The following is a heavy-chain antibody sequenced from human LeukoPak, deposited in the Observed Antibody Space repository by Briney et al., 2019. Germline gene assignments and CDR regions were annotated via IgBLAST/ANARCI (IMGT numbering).Heavy chain of an antibody. V-gene: IGHV3-33*06. D-gene: IGHD5-18*01. CDR2: IWYDGSNK. CDR3: AKVRGLGIQPWTAFDY. J-gene: IGHJ4*02. CDR1: GFTFSSYG. Sequence: GGSLRLSCAASGFTFSSYGMHWVRQAPAKGLEWVAVIWYDGSNKYYADSVKGRFTISRDNSKNTLYLQMNSLRAEDTAVYYCAKVRGLGIQPWTAFDYWGQGTLVTVSS.